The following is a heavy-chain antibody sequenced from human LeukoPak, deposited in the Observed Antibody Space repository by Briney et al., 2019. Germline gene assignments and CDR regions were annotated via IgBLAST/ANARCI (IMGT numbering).Heavy chain of an antibody. V-gene: IGHV4-4*07. CDR2: IYISGST. J-gene: IGHJ4*02. CDR3: AREGGYSYGDAPLHFDN. Sequence: SETLSLTCTVSGGSISSYYWSWIRQPAGKGLEWIGRIYISGSTNYNPSLKSRVTMSVDTSKNQFSLKLSSVTAADTAVYYCAREGGYSYGDAPLHFDNWGQGTLVTVSS. CDR1: GGSISSYY. D-gene: IGHD5-18*01.